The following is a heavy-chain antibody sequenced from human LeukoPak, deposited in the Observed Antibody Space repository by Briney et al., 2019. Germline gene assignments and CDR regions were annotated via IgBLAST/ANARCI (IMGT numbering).Heavy chain of an antibody. CDR1: GFTFSDYY. CDR3: APSHDYGSKSPGAFDY. V-gene: IGHV3-11*04. J-gene: IGHJ4*02. CDR2: ISSSGSTI. D-gene: IGHD4-23*01. Sequence: KPGGSLRLSCAASGFTFSDYYMSWIRQAPGKGLEWVSYISSSGSTIYYADSVKGRFTISRDNSKNTLYLQMNSLRAEDTAVYYCAPSHDYGSKSPGAFDYWGQGTLVTVSS.